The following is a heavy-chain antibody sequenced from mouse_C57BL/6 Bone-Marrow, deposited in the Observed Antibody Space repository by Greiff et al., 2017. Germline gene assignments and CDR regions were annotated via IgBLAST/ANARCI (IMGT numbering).Heavy chain of an antibody. CDR3: ARRDYDYFDY. V-gene: IGHV1-7*01. J-gene: IGHJ2*01. Sequence: QVQLQQSGAELAKPGASVKMSCKASGYTFTSYWMHWVKQRPGQGLEWIGYINPSTGYTEYNQKFKDKATLTADKSSSTAYMQLSSLASEDSAVYYCARRDYDYFDYWGRGTTLTVSS. D-gene: IGHD2-4*01. CDR2: INPSTGYT. CDR1: GYTFTSYW.